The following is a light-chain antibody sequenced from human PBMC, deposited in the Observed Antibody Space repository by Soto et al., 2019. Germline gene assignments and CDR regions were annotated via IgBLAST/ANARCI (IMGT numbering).Light chain of an antibody. CDR2: KAS. V-gene: IGKV1-5*03. J-gene: IGKJ1*01. CDR3: QHYNSYSEA. CDR1: QTISSW. Sequence: DIQMTQSPSTLSGSVGDRVTITCRASQTISSWLAWYQQKPGKAPKLLIDKASTLKSGVPSRFSGSGSGTEFTLTISSLQPDDFATYYCQHYNSYSEAFCQGTKVDIK.